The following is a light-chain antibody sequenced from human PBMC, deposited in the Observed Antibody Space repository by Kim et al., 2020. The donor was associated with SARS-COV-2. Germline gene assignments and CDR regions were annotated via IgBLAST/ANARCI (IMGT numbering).Light chain of an antibody. CDR1: SGNIATYY. V-gene: IGLV6-57*01. CDR3: QSYDTSNWV. CDR2: KDT. J-gene: IGLJ3*02. Sequence: GKTVTISCTRSSGNIATYYVQWYQQRPGSSPIAVIHKDTQRLSGVPDRFSGSINTSSNSASLIISGLKPEDEAVYYCQSYDTSNWVFGGGTKLTVL.